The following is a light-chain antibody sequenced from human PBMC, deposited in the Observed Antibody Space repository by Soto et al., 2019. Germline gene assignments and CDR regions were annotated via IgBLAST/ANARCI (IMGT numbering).Light chain of an antibody. CDR3: CSYAGSITFGVI. J-gene: IGLJ2*01. CDR2: DVN. V-gene: IGLV2-11*01. Sequence: QSVLTQPRSVSGSPGQSVTITCTGTSSDIGGYNYVSWYQHHPGKAPKLMIYDVNYLPSGVPDRFSGSKSGNTASLTISGLQAEDEADYYCCSYAGSITFGVIFGGGTKLTVL. CDR1: SSDIGGYNY.